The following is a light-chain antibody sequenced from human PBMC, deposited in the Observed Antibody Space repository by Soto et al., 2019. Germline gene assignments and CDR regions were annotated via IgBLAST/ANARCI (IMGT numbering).Light chain of an antibody. Sequence: QSVLTQPASVSQSAGHSITISFTGTNSYIGSYNYVSWYQQRPGKVNKLMIYDVYNRPSGVSNLFSGSKSDKTASLTISGLQADDEADYYCSSYTTSSTYVFGTGTRSPS. CDR2: DVY. CDR3: SSYTTSSTYV. V-gene: IGLV2-14*01. CDR1: NSYIGSYNY. J-gene: IGLJ1*01.